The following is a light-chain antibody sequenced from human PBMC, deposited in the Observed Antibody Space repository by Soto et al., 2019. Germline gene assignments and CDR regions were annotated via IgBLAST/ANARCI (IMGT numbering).Light chain of an antibody. Sequence: EIVLTQSPDTLSLSPGESATLSCRASQIVRSTYLAWYQQKPGQAPRLLIYDASSRATDIPDRFSGSGSGTEFTLTISGLEPEDFAVYYCQHYGNSLWTFGQGTRVIFK. CDR1: QIVRSTY. CDR2: DAS. CDR3: QHYGNSLWT. J-gene: IGKJ1*01. V-gene: IGKV3-20*01.